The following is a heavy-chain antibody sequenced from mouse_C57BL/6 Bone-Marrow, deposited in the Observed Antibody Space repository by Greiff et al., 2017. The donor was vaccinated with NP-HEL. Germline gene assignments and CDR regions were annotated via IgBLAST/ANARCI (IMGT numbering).Heavy chain of an antibody. Sequence: EVKLMESGPGLVKPSQSLSLTCSVTGYSITSGYYWNWIRQFPGNKLEWMGYISYDGSHNYNPSLKNRISITRDTSKNQFFLKLNSVTTEDTATYYCSRARYYGSAMDYWGQGTSVTVSS. J-gene: IGHJ4*01. D-gene: IGHD1-1*01. CDR2: ISYDGSH. CDR1: GYSITSGYY. CDR3: SRARYYGSAMDY. V-gene: IGHV3-6*01.